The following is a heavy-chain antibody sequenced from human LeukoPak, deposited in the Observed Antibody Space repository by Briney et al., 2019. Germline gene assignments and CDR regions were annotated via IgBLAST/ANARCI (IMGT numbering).Heavy chain of an antibody. Sequence: SETLSLTCTVSGGSISSGDYYWSWVRQPPGKGLEWIGYIYYSGSTYYNPSLKSRVTISVDTSKNQFSLKLSSVTAADTAVYYCAVRGAEGIDYWGQGTLVTVSS. V-gene: IGHV4-30-4*01. CDR1: GGSISSGDYY. J-gene: IGHJ4*02. D-gene: IGHD3-10*01. CDR3: AVRGAEGIDY. CDR2: IYYSGST.